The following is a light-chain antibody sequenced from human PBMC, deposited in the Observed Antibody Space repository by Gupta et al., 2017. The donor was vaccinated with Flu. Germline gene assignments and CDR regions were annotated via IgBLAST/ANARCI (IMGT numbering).Light chain of an antibody. CDR2: APS. CDR1: QSTSSY. Sequence: DIQLTQSPSSLSASVGDRVTMTCRASQSTSSYSNWSQQKPGKAPKLLIYAPSSVYSEVPARFSSNGSPRALSLTVSRLQLEDFATSSTQQRDSTPITYGQGTLLEIK. CDR3: QQRDSTPIT. V-gene: IGKV1-39*01. J-gene: IGKJ5*01.